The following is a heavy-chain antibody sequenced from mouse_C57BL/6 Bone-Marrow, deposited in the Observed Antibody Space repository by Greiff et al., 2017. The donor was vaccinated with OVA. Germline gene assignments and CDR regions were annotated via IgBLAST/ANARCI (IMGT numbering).Heavy chain of an antibody. J-gene: IGHJ3*01. CDR3: ASPIYYGNYGFAY. CDR1: GFSLTSYG. Sequence: QVQLQQSGPGLVQPSQSLSITCTVSGFSLTSYGVHWVRQSPGKGLEWLGVLWSGGSTDYNAAFISRLSISKDKSKSQVFFKMNSLQADDTAIYYCASPIYYGNYGFAYWGQGTLVTVSA. V-gene: IGHV2-2*01. D-gene: IGHD2-1*01. CDR2: LWSGGST.